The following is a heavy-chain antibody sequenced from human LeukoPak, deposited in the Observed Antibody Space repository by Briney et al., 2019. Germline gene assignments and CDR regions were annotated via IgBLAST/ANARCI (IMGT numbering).Heavy chain of an antibody. CDR2: MNPNSGNT. CDR3: ARLDYDSSGYQTYYYYYYMDV. J-gene: IGHJ6*03. D-gene: IGHD3-22*01. CDR1: GYTFTSYD. V-gene: IGHV1-8*03. Sequence: GASVKVSCKASGYTFTSYDINWVRQATGQGLEWMGWMNPNSGNTGYAQKFQGRVTITRNTSISTAYMELRSLRSDDTAVYYCARLDYDSSGYQTYYYYYYMDVWGKGTTVTISS.